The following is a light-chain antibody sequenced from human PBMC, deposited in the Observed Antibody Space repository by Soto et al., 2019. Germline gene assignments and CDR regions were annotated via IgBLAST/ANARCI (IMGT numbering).Light chain of an antibody. CDR2: GAS. J-gene: IGKJ1*01. CDR1: ETVTSDY. CDR3: HQYGTSPWT. V-gene: IGKV3-20*01. Sequence: EVVLTQSPGTLSLSPGERATLSCRASETVTSDYLAWYQQKPGQAPRLLFYGASRRAAGIPDRFSGSGSGTDFTIIISRLEPEDFVVYYCHQYGTSPWTFGQGTKVEIK.